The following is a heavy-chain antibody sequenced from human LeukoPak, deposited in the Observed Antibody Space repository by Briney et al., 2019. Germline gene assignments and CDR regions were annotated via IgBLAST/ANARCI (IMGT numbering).Heavy chain of an antibody. J-gene: IGHJ3*02. V-gene: IGHV4-39*01. CDR2: IYYNGNT. CDR1: GGSIGGHTFY. D-gene: IGHD6-19*01. Sequence: PSETLSLTCNVSGGSIGGHTFYWDWIRQAPGKVLEWIASIYYNGNTFDNPALQIRVAISIDMPKSQCSLHLSSVTAADTAIYYCARLTALAGNRGAFVICGAGRMVTVSS. CDR3: ARLTALAGNRGAFVI.